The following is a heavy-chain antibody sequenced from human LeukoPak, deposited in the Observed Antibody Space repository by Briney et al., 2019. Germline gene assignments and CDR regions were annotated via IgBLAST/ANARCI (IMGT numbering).Heavy chain of an antibody. V-gene: IGHV3-30*02. CDR2: IRYDGGKK. Sequence: GGSLRLSCAASGFTFSSYGMHWVRQAPGKGLEWVAFIRYDGGKKYYADSVKGRFTISRDNSKNTLYLQMNSLRAEDTAVYYCARDLKVGAIYYYYMDVWGKGTTVTVSS. CDR3: ARDLKVGAIYYYYMDV. D-gene: IGHD1-26*01. CDR1: GFTFSSYG. J-gene: IGHJ6*03.